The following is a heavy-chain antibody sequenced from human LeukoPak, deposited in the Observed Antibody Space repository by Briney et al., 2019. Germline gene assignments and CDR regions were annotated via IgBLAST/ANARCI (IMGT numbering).Heavy chain of an antibody. CDR1: GFTFSSYS. CDR3: ARAYVAAPEAFDI. D-gene: IGHD2-21*01. V-gene: IGHV3-48*01. CDR2: ISSSSSTI. Sequence: GGSLRLSCAASGFTFSSYSMNWVRQAPGKGLEWVSYISSSSSTIYYADSVKGRFTISRENAKNSLYLQMNSLRAGDTAVYYCARAYVAAPEAFDIWGQGTMVTVSS. J-gene: IGHJ3*02.